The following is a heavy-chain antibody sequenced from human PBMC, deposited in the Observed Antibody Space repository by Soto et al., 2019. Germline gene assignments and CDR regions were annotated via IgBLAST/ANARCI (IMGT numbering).Heavy chain of an antibody. CDR1: GGSISSGGYY. D-gene: IGHD3-3*01. CDR2: IYYSGST. V-gene: IGHV4-31*03. CDR3: AREYYDFWRDYSSTYYFDY. J-gene: IGHJ4*02. Sequence: SETLSLTCTVSGGSISSGGYYWSWIRQHPGKGLEWIGYIYYSGSTYYNPSLKSRVTISVDTSKNQFSLKLSSVTAADTAVYYCAREYYDFWRDYSSTYYFDYWGQGTLATVSS.